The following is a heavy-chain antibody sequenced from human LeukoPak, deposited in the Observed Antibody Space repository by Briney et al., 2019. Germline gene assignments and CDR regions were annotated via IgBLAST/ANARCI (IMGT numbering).Heavy chain of an antibody. Sequence: VASVKVSCKPSGGTFGSYAVNWVRQAPGQGLEWVGKIVPLLGVPKYAQKFQERVTITADKSTSTAYMELSSLTSDDTAVYYCARGESVLQYWGPGTLLTVSS. D-gene: IGHD3-10*02. CDR3: ARGESVLQY. V-gene: IGHV1-69*04. CDR2: IVPLLGVP. CDR1: GGTFGSYA. J-gene: IGHJ4*02.